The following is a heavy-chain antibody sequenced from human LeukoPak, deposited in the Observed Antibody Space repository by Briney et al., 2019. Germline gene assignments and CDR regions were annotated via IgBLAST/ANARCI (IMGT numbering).Heavy chain of an antibody. Sequence: GGSLRLSCAVSGFTFSNYAMNWVRQAPGRGLEWVSAISGSGGSTYYADSVKGRFTISRDNSQNTQYLQMNSQEAEETAVYYCAKDLAGSGSYSFDYWGEGTLVTVSS. CDR3: AKDLAGSGSYSFDY. V-gene: IGHV3-23*01. D-gene: IGHD1-26*01. J-gene: IGHJ4*02. CDR1: GFTFSNYA. CDR2: ISGSGGST.